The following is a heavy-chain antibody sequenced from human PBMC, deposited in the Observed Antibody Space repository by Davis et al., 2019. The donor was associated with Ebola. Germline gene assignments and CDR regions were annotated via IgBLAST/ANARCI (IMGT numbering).Heavy chain of an antibody. Sequence: AASVKVSCKASGYTFTSYYMHWVRQAPGQGLEWMGIINPSGGSTSYAQKFQGRVTMTRDTSTSTVYMELSSLRAEDTAVYYCARGAGLTIFGVSHWFDPWGQGTLVTVSS. J-gene: IGHJ5*02. D-gene: IGHD3-3*01. CDR1: GYTFTSYY. V-gene: IGHV1-46*01. CDR3: ARGAGLTIFGVSHWFDP. CDR2: INPSGGST.